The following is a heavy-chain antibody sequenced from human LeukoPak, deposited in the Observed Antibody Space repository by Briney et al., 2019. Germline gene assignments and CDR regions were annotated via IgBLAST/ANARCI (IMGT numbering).Heavy chain of an antibody. CDR1: GGSIRSSTYY. J-gene: IGHJ4*02. D-gene: IGHD3-22*01. Sequence: PSETLSLTCSVSGGSIRSSTYYWGWIRQPPGKGLEWIGNIFFTGSTYYNPSLTSRVTISIDTSKNQFSLELNSVTAADTAVYYCATRGGNYYDSSGYFDYWARGTLVTVSS. CDR3: ATRGGNYYDSSGYFDY. CDR2: IFFTGST. V-gene: IGHV4-39*01.